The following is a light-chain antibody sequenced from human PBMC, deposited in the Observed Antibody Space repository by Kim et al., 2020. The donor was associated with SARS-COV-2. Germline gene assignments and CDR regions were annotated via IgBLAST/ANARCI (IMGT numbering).Light chain of an antibody. J-gene: IGKJ2*01. CDR3: QRRRIFPHA. V-gene: IGKV1-5*01. CDR1: KGTHIW. CDR2: DAS. Sequence: DIQMTQFPSTLPASVGDRVTITCRASKGTHIWLAWYQQKPGKAPKLLINDASRLERGVPSRFSGSGSGTEFTLTIASLQPDDFATYFRQRRRIFPHAFGQGTKLEI.